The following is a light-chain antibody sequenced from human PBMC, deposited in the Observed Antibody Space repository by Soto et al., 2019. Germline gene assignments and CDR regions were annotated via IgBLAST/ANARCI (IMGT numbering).Light chain of an antibody. CDR2: DAS. CDR1: QSVSSN. V-gene: IGKV3-15*01. Sequence: EIVMTQSPATLSVSPGERATLSCRANQSVSSNLAWYQQKPGQAPRLLIHDASTRASGTPARFSGSGSGTEFTLTIVRRQSEDSAVYYCQQYNNWRTFGQGTKVEIK. CDR3: QQYNNWRT. J-gene: IGKJ1*01.